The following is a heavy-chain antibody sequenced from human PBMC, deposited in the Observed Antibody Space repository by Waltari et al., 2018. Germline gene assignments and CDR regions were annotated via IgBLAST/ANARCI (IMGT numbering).Heavy chain of an antibody. D-gene: IGHD5-12*01. CDR3: ARARGGYDFDY. CDR1: GFTFSSYW. J-gene: IGHJ4*02. Sequence: EVQLVESGGGLVQPGGSLRLSCAASGFTFSSYWMSWVRQAPGKGREWVANRKQDGSEKYYVDSVKGRFTISRDNAKNSLYLQMNSLRAEDTAVYYCARARGGYDFDYWGQGTLVTVSS. V-gene: IGHV3-7*03. CDR2: RKQDGSEK.